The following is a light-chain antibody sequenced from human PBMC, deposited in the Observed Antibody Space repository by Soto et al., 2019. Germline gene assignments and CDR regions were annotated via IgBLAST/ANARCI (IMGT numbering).Light chain of an antibody. Sequence: DFVMTQSPLSLPVTPGESASISCRSSQSLLHGNGYNYLDWYQQKPGQSPQLLIYLGSNRASGVPDRFSGSGSGTDFTLKISRVEAEDVGVYFCMQDLETPYTFGQGTKVDIK. CDR1: QSLLHGNGYNY. V-gene: IGKV2-28*01. J-gene: IGKJ2*01. CDR2: LGS. CDR3: MQDLETPYT.